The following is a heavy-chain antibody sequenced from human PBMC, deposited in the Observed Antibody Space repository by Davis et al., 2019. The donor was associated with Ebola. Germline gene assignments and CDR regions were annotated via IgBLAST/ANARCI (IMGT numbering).Heavy chain of an antibody. Sequence: PGGSLRLSCAASGFTFSSYAMHWVRQAPGKGLEWVAVISYDGSNKYYADSVKGRFTISRDNSKNTLYLQMNSLRAEDTAVYYCAKGEMAAPFDYWGQGTLVTVSS. V-gene: IGHV3-30-3*01. J-gene: IGHJ4*02. CDR3: AKGEMAAPFDY. CDR2: ISYDGSNK. CDR1: GFTFSSYA. D-gene: IGHD5-24*01.